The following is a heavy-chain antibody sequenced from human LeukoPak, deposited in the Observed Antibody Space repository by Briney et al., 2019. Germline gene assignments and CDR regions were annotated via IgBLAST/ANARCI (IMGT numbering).Heavy chain of an antibody. D-gene: IGHD3-10*01. CDR1: GFTFSSYS. CDR2: ISSSSSYI. CDR3: ARESGSGSYPNPDFDY. Sequence: GGSLRLSCAASGFTFSSYSMNWVRQAPGKGLEWVSSISSSSSYIYYADSVKGRFTISRDNAKNSLYLQMNSLRAEDTAVYYCARESGSGSYPNPDFDYWGQGTLVTVSS. V-gene: IGHV3-21*01. J-gene: IGHJ4*02.